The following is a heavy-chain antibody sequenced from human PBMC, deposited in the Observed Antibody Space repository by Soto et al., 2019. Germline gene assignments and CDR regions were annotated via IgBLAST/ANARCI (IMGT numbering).Heavy chain of an antibody. CDR3: ARGQEGVVATH. D-gene: IGHD5-12*01. V-gene: IGHV4-34*01. J-gene: IGHJ4*02. Sequence: QVQLQQWGAGLLKPSETLSLNCAVNGGSLSGYYWSWIRQPPGKGLEWIGEIKDGGYTNYSPSLTSXXTXSXXTSNHQFSLRLNSVTAADTGVYYCARGQEGVVATHWDQGALVTVSS. CDR2: IKDGGYT. CDR1: GGSLSGYY.